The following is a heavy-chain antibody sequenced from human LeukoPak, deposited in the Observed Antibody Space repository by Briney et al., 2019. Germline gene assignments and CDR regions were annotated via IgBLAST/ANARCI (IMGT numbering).Heavy chain of an antibody. CDR3: ARSLGRVPGHSSGDY. J-gene: IGHJ4*02. CDR2: INHSGST. Sequence: PSETLSLTCAVYGGSFSGYYWSWIRQPPGKGLEWIGEINHSGSTNYNPSLKSRVTISVDTPKNQFSLKLSSVTAADTAVYYCARSLGRVPGHSSGDYWGQGTLVTVSS. D-gene: IGHD6-19*01. V-gene: IGHV4-34*01. CDR1: GGSFSGYY.